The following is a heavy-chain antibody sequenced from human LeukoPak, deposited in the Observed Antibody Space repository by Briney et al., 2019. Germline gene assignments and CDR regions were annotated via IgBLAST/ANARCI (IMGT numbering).Heavy chain of an antibody. CDR3: ARSTGSQLLWFGEFDY. Sequence: SETLSLTCTVSGGSVSSGSYYWSWIRQPPGKGLEWNGYIYYSGSTNYNPSPKSRVTISVDTSKNQFSLKLSSVTAADTAVYYCARSTGSQLLWFGEFDYWGQGTLVTVSS. CDR1: GGSVSSGSYY. V-gene: IGHV4-61*01. CDR2: IYYSGST. J-gene: IGHJ4*02. D-gene: IGHD3-10*01.